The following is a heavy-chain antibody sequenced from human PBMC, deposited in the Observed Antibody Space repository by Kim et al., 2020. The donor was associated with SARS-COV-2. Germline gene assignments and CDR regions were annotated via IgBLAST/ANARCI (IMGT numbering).Heavy chain of an antibody. Sequence: ASVKVSCKASGYTFTSYGISWVRQAPGQGLEWMGWISAYNGNTNYAQKLQGRVTMTTDTSTSTAYMELRSLRSDDTAGYYCARVGPYYDILSWSAVAWGQGTLVTVSS. CDR2: ISAYNGNT. D-gene: IGHD3-9*01. V-gene: IGHV1-18*01. CDR1: GYTFTSYG. J-gene: IGHJ5*02. CDR3: ARVGPYYDILSWSAVA.